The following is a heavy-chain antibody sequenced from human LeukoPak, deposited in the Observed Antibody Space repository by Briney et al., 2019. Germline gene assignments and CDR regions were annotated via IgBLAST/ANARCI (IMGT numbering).Heavy chain of an antibody. CDR3: ARGIVIFGVVIEGFDY. Sequence: GASVKVSCKASGGTFSSYAISWVRQAPGQGLEWMGGIIPIFGTANYAQKFQGRVTITADESTSTAYMELSSLRSEDTAVYYCARGIVIFGVVIEGFDYWGQGTLVTVSS. J-gene: IGHJ4*02. CDR2: IIPIFGTA. CDR1: GGTFSSYA. D-gene: IGHD3-3*01. V-gene: IGHV1-69*13.